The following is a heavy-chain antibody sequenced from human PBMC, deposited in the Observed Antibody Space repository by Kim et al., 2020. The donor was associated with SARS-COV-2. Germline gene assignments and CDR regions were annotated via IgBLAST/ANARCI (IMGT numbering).Heavy chain of an antibody. CDR1: GYTLTELS. V-gene: IGHV1-24*01. CDR2: FDPEDGET. D-gene: IGHD6-13*01. CDR3: ATDLGLVRGQLVPKTDYFDY. J-gene: IGHJ4*02. Sequence: ASVKVSCKVSGYTLTELSMHWVRQAPGKGLEWMGGFDPEDGETIYAQKFQGRVTMTEDTSTDTAYMELSSLRSEDTAVYYCATDLGLVRGQLVPKTDYFDYWGQGTLVTVSS.